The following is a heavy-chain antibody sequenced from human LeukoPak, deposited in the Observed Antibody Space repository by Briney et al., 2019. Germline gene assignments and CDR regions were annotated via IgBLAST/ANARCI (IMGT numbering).Heavy chain of an antibody. CDR3: AKDIGQLLYVFDY. CDR1: GFTFDDYA. Sequence: ALRLSCAAPGFTFDDYAMHWVRQAPGKGLKWVSGISWNSGSIGYADSVKGRFTISRDNAKNSLYLQMNSLRAEDTALYYCAKDIGQLLYVFDYWGQGTLVTVSS. D-gene: IGHD2-2*02. V-gene: IGHV3-9*01. CDR2: ISWNSGSI. J-gene: IGHJ4*02.